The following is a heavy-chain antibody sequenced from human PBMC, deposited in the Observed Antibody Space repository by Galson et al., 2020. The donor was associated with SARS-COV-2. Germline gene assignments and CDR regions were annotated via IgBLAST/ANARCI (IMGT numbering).Heavy chain of an antibody. CDR2: IYYSGST. D-gene: IGHD3-9*01. Sequence: SETLSLTCTVSGGSISSNSYYWGWIRQPPGKGREWIGSIYYSGSTYYNPSLKSRVTISVDTSKNQFSLKLSSVTAADTAVYYCARVDDILTGYYYYGMDVWGQGTTVTVSS. CDR1: GGSISSNSYY. V-gene: IGHV4-39*01. CDR3: ARVDDILTGYYYYGMDV. J-gene: IGHJ6*02.